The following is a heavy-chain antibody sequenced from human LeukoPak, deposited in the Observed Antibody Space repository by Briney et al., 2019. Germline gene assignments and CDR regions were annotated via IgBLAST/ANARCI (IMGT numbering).Heavy chain of an antibody. CDR2: IYYSGST. CDR3: ARLLTGSTSWHIDY. Sequence: SETLSLTCTVSGGSISSYYWSWIRQPPGKGLEWIGYIYYSGSTNYNPSLKSRVTISVDTSKNQFSLKLSSVTAADTAVYYCARLLTGSTSWHIDYWGQGTLVTVSS. CDR1: GGSISSYY. J-gene: IGHJ4*02. D-gene: IGHD2-2*01. V-gene: IGHV4-59*08.